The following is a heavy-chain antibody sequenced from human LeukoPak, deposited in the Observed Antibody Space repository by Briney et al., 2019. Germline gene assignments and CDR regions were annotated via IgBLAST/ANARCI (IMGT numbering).Heavy chain of an antibody. Sequence: GGSLRLSCAASGFTFSICAMHWVRQAPGKGLEWVAVIWYDGSNKYYADSVKGRFTISRDNSKNTLYLQMNSLRAEDTAVYYCAKGARGGCSGGSCNPFDYWGQGTLVTVSS. CDR1: GFTFSICA. CDR3: AKGARGGCSGGSCNPFDY. CDR2: IWYDGSNK. V-gene: IGHV3-30*02. J-gene: IGHJ4*02. D-gene: IGHD2-15*01.